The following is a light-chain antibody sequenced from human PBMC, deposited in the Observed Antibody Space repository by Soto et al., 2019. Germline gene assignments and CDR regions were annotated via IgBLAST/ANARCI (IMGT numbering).Light chain of an antibody. V-gene: IGLV1-51*01. CDR1: SSNIGNNY. Sequence: QSVLTQPPSVSAAPGQKVTISCSGSSSNIGNNYVSWYQQLPGTAPKFLIYDNNKRPSGIPDRFSGSKSGTSATPGITGLQTGDEADYYCGTWDSSLSAWVFGGGTQLTVL. J-gene: IGLJ3*02. CDR3: GTWDSSLSAWV. CDR2: DNN.